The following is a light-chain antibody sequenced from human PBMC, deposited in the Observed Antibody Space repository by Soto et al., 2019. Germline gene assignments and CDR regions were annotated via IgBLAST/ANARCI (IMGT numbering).Light chain of an antibody. CDR2: AAS. J-gene: IGKJ4*01. V-gene: IGKV1-39*01. CDR1: QSISSY. Sequence: DIQMTQSPYSLSASVGDRVTITCRASQSISSYLNWYQQKPGKAPELLIYAASSLQSGVPSRFSGSGSGTDFNLTISSLQPEDFATYYCQQSYTTPLTFGGGTKVEIK. CDR3: QQSYTTPLT.